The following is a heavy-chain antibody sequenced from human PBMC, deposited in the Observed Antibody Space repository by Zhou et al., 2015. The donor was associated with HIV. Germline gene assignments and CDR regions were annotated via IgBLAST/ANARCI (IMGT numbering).Heavy chain of an antibody. CDR2: IIPVFGTA. Sequence: QVQLVQSGAEVKKPGSSVKVSCKASRGTFSSYGISWVRQAPGQGLEWMGWIIPVFGTAKYAQKFQGRVSITADRSTNTAYMELRSLRSEDTAVYYCARDRGAARPDWRYFDLWGRGTLVTVSS. CDR1: RGTFSSYG. CDR3: ARDRGAARPDWRYFDL. J-gene: IGHJ2*01. D-gene: IGHD6-6*01. V-gene: IGHV1-69*06.